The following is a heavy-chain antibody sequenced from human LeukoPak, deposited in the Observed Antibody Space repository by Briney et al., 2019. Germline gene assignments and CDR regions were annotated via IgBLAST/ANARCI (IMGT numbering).Heavy chain of an antibody. V-gene: IGHV3-9*03. CDR1: GFTFDDYA. CDR3: AKDIGALGTGGWFDP. D-gene: IGHD1-26*01. CDR2: ISWNSGRI. J-gene: IGHJ5*02. Sequence: PGRSLRLSCAASGFTFDDYAMHWVRQAPGKGLERVSGISWNSGRIGYADSVKGRFTISRDNAKKSLYLQMNSLRAEDMALYYCAKDIGALGTGGWFDPWGRGTLVTVSS.